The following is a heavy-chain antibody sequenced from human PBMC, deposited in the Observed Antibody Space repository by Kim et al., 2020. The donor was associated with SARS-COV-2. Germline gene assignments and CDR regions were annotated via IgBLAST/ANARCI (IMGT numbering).Heavy chain of an antibody. CDR3: ANLRIKRFLEWLPRDFDY. J-gene: IGHJ4*02. CDR1: GFTFSSYA. Sequence: GGSLRLSCAASGFTFSSYAMSWVRQVPGKGLEWVSAISGSGGSTYYADSVKGRFTISRDNSKNTLYLQMNSLRAEDTAVYYCANLRIKRFLEWLPRDFDYWGQGTLVTVSS. CDR2: ISGSGGST. V-gene: IGHV3-23*01. D-gene: IGHD3-3*01.